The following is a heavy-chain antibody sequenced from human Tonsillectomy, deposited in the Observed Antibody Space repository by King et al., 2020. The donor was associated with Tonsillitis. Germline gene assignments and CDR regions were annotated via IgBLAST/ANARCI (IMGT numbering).Heavy chain of an antibody. D-gene: IGHD4-17*01. Sequence: VQLVESGGGLVQPGRSLRLSCAASGFTFDDYAMHWVRQAPGKGLEWVSGISWNSGSICYADSVKGRFTISRDNAKNSLYLQMNSLRAEDTALYYCAKGSVLYGVSTAFDIWGQGTMVTVSS. J-gene: IGHJ3*02. CDR1: GFTFDDYA. CDR3: AKGSVLYGVSTAFDI. V-gene: IGHV3-9*01. CDR2: ISWNSGSI.